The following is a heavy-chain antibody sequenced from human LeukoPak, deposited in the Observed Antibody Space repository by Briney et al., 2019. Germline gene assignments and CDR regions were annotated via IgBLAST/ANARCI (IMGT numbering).Heavy chain of an antibody. Sequence: GASVKVSCKASGGTFSSYAISWVRQAPGQGLEWVGRIIPILGIANYAQKFQGRVTITADKSTSTAYMELSSLRSEDTAVYYCAREKPGAAGYYYDSSGYPLGYWGQGTLVTVSS. J-gene: IGHJ4*02. CDR3: AREKPGAAGYYYDSSGYPLGY. CDR2: IIPILGIA. V-gene: IGHV1-69*04. CDR1: GGTFSSYA. D-gene: IGHD3-22*01.